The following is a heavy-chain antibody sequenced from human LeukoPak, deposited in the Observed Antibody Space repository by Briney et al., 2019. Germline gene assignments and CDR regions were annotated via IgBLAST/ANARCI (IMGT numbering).Heavy chain of an antibody. D-gene: IGHD3-10*01. CDR2: INSDGSST. Sequence: AGSLRLSCAASGFTFSSYWMHWVRQAPGKGLVWFSRINSDGSSTSYADSVKGRFTISRDNAKNTLYLQRNSLRAEATAVYYCARDGRSGEMEFDYWGQGTLVTVSS. CDR3: ARDGRSGEMEFDY. J-gene: IGHJ4*02. CDR1: GFTFSSYW. V-gene: IGHV3-74*01.